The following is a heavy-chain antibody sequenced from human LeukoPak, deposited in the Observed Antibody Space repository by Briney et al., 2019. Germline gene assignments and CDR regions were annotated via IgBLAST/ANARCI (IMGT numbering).Heavy chain of an antibody. D-gene: IGHD2-15*01. J-gene: IGHJ6*02. CDR2: INTDGTIT. CDR3: ARQVVVVAAIGYYGMDV. V-gene: IGHV3-74*01. CDR1: GFTFSSYW. Sequence: KPGGSLRLSCAASGFTFSSYWMHWVRQAPGKGLVSVSRINTDGTITTYADSVKGRFTISRDNARNTLYLQMHSLRAEDTAVYYCARQVVVVAAIGYYGMDVWGQGTTVTVSS.